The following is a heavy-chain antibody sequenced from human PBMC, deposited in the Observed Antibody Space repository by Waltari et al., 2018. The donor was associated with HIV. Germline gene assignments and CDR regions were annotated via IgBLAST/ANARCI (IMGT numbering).Heavy chain of an antibody. CDR1: DGSIRTYD. J-gene: IGHJ4*02. V-gene: IGHV4-59*01. CDR3: VGENQGGYRFDY. D-gene: IGHD5-12*01. Sequence: QVQLQESGPGLVKPSETLSLTCTVSDGSIRTYDWSWIRQSPGKGLEWIAYIYNSGSTTYNPSLKSRVTISLDASKNQFSLRLRSVTAADMAVYYCVGENQGGYRFDYWGQGTLVTVSS. CDR2: IYNSGST.